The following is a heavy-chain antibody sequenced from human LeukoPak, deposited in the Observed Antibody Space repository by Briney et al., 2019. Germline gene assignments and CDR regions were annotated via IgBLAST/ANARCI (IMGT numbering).Heavy chain of an antibody. CDR2: IYYSGST. J-gene: IGHJ3*02. V-gene: IGHV4-31*03. D-gene: IGHD1-26*01. CDR1: GGSISSGGYY. Sequence: PSETLSLTCTVSGGSISSGGYYWSWIRQHPGKGLEWIGYIYYSGSTYYNPSLKSRVTISVDTSKNQFSLKLSSVTAADTAVYYCARVSELLGAFDIWGQGTMVTVSS. CDR3: ARVSELLGAFDI.